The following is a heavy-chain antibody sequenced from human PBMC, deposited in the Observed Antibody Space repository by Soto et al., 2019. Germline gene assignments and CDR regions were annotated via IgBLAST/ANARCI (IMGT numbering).Heavy chain of an antibody. J-gene: IGHJ4*02. CDR2: MNPNSGNT. D-gene: IGHD5-18*01. CDR1: GYTFTSYD. Sequence: ASVKVSCKASGYTFTSYDINWVRQATGQGLEWMGWMNPNSGNTGYAQKFQGRVTMTRNTSISTAYMELGSLRSEDTAVYYCARIRGYSYGRTSDYWGQGTLVTVSS. V-gene: IGHV1-8*01. CDR3: ARIRGYSYGRTSDY.